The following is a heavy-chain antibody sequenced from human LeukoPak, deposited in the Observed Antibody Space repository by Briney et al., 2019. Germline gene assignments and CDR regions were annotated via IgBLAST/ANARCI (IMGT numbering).Heavy chain of an antibody. CDR2: ISSSSNTI. CDR3: ARGGAAMVPVYYFDY. D-gene: IGHD5-18*01. J-gene: IGHJ4*02. CDR1: GFTFSSYS. Sequence: GGSLRLSCAASGFTFSSYSMNWVRRAPGKGLEWVSYISSSSNTIYYADSVKGRFTISRDNAKNSLYLQMNSLRAEDTAVYYCARGGAAMVPVYYFDYWGQGTLVTVSS. V-gene: IGHV3-48*04.